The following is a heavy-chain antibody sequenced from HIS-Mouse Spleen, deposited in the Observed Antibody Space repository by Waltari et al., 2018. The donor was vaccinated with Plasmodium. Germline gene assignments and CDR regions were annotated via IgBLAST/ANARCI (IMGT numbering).Heavy chain of an antibody. D-gene: IGHD2-15*01. J-gene: IGHJ4*02. CDR1: GFRFSNYA. CDR2: ISYDGNNK. CDR3: ARDRRLAFDY. Sequence: QVQLVESGGGVVQPGGSLRLSFAASGFRFSNYAMHWVRQAPGKGLEWVAVISYDGNNKYYADSVKGRFTISRDNSKNTLYLQMNSLRAEDTAVYYCARDRRLAFDYWGQGTLVTVSS. V-gene: IGHV3-30-3*01.